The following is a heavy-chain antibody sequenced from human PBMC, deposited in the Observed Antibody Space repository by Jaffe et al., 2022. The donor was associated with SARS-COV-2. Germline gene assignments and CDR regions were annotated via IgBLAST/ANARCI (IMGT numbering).Heavy chain of an antibody. V-gene: IGHV3-23*01. CDR2: ISASGDST. D-gene: IGHD6-19*01. CDR3: AKSSWRWLGRGY. CDR1: GFTFSNYA. Sequence: EVQLLESGGGLVQPGGSLRLSCAASGFTFSNYAMNWVRQAPGKGLEWVSSISASGDSTYYADSVKGRFTISRDNSKNTLYLRMNSLRADDTAVYYCAKSSWRWLGRGYWGQGTLVTVSS. J-gene: IGHJ4*02.